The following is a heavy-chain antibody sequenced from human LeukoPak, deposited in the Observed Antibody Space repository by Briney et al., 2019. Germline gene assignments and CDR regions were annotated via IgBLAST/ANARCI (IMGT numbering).Heavy chain of an antibody. Sequence: GESLKISCKTSGYTFVTYWIAWVRQMPGKGLEWMGIIYPGDSDTRYSPPFQGQVTISADKSISTAYLQWSSLKASDTAMYYCARHIVVVTAIPPTHAFDIWGQGTMVTVSS. J-gene: IGHJ3*02. CDR2: IYPGDSDT. V-gene: IGHV5-51*01. CDR1: GYTFVTYW. D-gene: IGHD2-21*02. CDR3: ARHIVVVTAIPPTHAFDI.